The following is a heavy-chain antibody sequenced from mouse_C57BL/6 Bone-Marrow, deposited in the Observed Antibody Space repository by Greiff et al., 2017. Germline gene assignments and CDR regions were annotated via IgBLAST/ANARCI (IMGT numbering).Heavy chain of an antibody. Sequence: VQLQQSGAELVRPGSSVKLSCKASGYTFTSYWMHWVKQRPIQGLEWIGNIDPSDSETNYNQKFKDKATLTVDKSSSTAYMQLSSLTSEDSAVYYCARRYGSSPCAMDYWGQGTSVTVSS. CDR3: ARRYGSSPCAMDY. CDR1: GYTFTSYW. J-gene: IGHJ4*01. D-gene: IGHD1-1*01. V-gene: IGHV1-52*01. CDR2: IDPSDSET.